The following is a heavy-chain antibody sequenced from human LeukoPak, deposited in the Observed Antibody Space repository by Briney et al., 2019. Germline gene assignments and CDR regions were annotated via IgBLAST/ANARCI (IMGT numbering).Heavy chain of an antibody. CDR1: GGTFSSYS. V-gene: IGHV1-69*05. CDR3: ASEGNYDSSGYSRYNYYYMDV. J-gene: IGHJ6*03. CDR2: IIPAFGTA. Sequence: SVKVSCKGSGGTFSSYSISWVRQAPGQGLEWMGGIIPAFGTAHYAQKFQGRVTFTTDEPTTTAYMELRSLRSEDTAVYYCASEGNYDSSGYSRYNYYYMDVWGKGTAVTVSS. D-gene: IGHD3-22*01.